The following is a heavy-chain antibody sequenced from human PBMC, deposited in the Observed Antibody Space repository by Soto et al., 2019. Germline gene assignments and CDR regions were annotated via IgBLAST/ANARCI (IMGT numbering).Heavy chain of an antibody. CDR2: IYYSGST. CDR1: GESISSYY. D-gene: IGHD3-10*01. CDR3: ARVKLGERWLQPFDY. Sequence: SETLSLTCTASGESISSYYCSWIRQPPGKGLEWIGYIYYSGSTNYNPSLKSRVTISVDTSKNQFSLKLSSVTAADTAVYYCARVKLGERWLQPFDYWGQGTLVTVSS. J-gene: IGHJ4*02. V-gene: IGHV4-59*01.